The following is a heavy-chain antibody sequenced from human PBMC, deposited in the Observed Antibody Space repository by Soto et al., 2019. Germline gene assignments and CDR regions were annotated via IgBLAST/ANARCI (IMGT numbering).Heavy chain of an antibody. CDR1: GGTFSSYA. J-gene: IGHJ4*02. D-gene: IGHD2-15*01. CDR3: ARDDRRSSATAY. Sequence: GASVKVSCKASGGTFSSYAISWVRQAPGQGLEWMGGIIPIFGTANYAQKFQGRVTITADESTSTAYMELSSLRSEDTAVYYCARDDRRSSATAYWGQGTLVTVS. V-gene: IGHV1-69*13. CDR2: IIPIFGTA.